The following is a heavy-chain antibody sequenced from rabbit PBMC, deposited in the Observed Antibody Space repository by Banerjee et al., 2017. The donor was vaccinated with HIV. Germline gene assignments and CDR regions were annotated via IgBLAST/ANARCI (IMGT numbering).Heavy chain of an antibody. Sequence: QSLEESGGDLVKPGASLTLTCTASGFDFSGNAMCWVRQAPGKGPEWIGYIVYDGNIYYASWAKGRFTISKTSSTTVTLQMTSLTAADTATYFCARDLAGVIGWNFNLWGQGTLVTVS. D-gene: IGHD4-1*01. V-gene: IGHV1S40*01. CDR2: IVYDGNI. CDR1: GFDFSGNA. CDR3: ARDLAGVIGWNFNL. J-gene: IGHJ4*01.